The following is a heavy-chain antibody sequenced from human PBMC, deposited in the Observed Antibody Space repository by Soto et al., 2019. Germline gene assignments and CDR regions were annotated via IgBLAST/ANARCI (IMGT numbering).Heavy chain of an antibody. J-gene: IGHJ6*02. D-gene: IGHD3-3*02. V-gene: IGHV1-69*12. CDR3: ARDKDRQQLGGNYYYILDV. CDR2: IMPIFATP. Sequence: QVQLMQSGAEVKKPGSSVKVSCKASGGTFSTSAISWVRQAPGEGLEWVGGIMPIFATPDYAQKFQGRVTISAVESTATAYQELTSLTTDDTAVYYCARDKDRQQLGGNYYYILDVWGQGTAITVSS. CDR1: GGTFSTSA.